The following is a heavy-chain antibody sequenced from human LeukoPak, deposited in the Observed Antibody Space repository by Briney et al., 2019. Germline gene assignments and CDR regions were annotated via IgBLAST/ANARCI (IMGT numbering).Heavy chain of an antibody. D-gene: IGHD5-18*01. CDR1: GFTFSRYE. V-gene: IGHV3-48*03. CDR3: ARVLYSYGYSEFAFDI. J-gene: IGHJ3*02. CDR2: ISRSGDTI. Sequence: GGSLKLSCAASGFTFSRYEMNWVRQAPGKGLEWVSYISRSGDTIYFADSVKGRFTISRDNAKNSLYLHMNSLRAEDTAVYYCARVLYSYGYSEFAFDIWGQGTMVTVSS.